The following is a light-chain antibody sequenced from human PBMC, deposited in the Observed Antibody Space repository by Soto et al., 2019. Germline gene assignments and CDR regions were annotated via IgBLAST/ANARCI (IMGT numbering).Light chain of an antibody. V-gene: IGKV3-20*01. Sequence: EIVLTQSPGTLSLSPGERATLSCRASQSVSDMYLAWYQQKPGQAPRLLIYASNRATGIPDWFSGSGSGTDVTLTISRLEPEDFAVYECQHYGTSAMFGPGTKVEIK. J-gene: IGKJ3*01. CDR1: QSVSDMY. CDR2: AS. CDR3: QHYGTSAM.